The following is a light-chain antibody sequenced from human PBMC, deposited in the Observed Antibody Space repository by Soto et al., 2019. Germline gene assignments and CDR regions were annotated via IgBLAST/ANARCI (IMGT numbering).Light chain of an antibody. Sequence: DIQMTQSPSFLSASVGDRVTITCRASQGIDTYLAWFQQKPGKAPKLLIYAASTLRSGVPSRFSGSGSGTDFTLTISSLQPEDFATYYCQQSYSTPKTFGQGTKVDIK. CDR2: AAS. CDR3: QQSYSTPKT. J-gene: IGKJ1*01. CDR1: QGIDTY. V-gene: IGKV1-39*01.